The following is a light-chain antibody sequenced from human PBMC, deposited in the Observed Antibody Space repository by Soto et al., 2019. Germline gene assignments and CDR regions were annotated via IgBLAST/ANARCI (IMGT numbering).Light chain of an antibody. V-gene: IGKV3-15*01. CDR3: QQYNRWPLT. Sequence: EIVMTQSPATLSVSPGERVTLSCRASQSIYEKLAWYQQKPGQTPRLVIYDASTRATGTPGSFSGSGSGPEFTLTISSLQSEDFAVYYCQQYNRWPLTFGGGTKVEIK. CDR1: QSIYEK. J-gene: IGKJ4*01. CDR2: DAS.